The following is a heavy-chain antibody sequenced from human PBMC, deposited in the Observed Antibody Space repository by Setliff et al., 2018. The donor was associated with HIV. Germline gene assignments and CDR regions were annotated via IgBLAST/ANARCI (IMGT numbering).Heavy chain of an antibody. V-gene: IGHV3-23*01. CDR3: AKVFVFGVDAFDI. D-gene: IGHD3-10*02. J-gene: IGHJ3*02. CDR1: GFTFSGYA. Sequence: PGGSLRLSCAASGFTFSGYAMGWVRQGPGKGLEWVSTIGAAAYPTHYAESVKGRFTISKDNSQNALYLQMNSLTDEDTAKYYCAKVFVFGVDAFDIWGQGTMVTVSS. CDR2: IGAAAYPT.